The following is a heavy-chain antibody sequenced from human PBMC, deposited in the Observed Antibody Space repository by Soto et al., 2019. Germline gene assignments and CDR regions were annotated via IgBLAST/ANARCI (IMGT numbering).Heavy chain of an antibody. CDR2: IYWDDDK. J-gene: IGHJ4*02. CDR1: GFSLSTNGVG. D-gene: IGHD4-17*01. Sequence: QITLKESGPPLVKPTQTLTLTCTFSGFSLSTNGVGVGWIRQPPGKALEWLALIYWDDDKHYSPSLKSRLTITKDTSKNQVVLTMTNMDPVDTGTYCCAHVEATVTKVWGQGTLVTVSA. CDR3: AHVEATVTKV. V-gene: IGHV2-5*02.